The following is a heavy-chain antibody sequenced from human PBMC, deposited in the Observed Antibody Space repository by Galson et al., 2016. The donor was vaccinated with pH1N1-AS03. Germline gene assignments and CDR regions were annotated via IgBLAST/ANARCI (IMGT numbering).Heavy chain of an antibody. Sequence: SVKVSCKASGYTFTTFDINWVRLATGQGLEWMGWMNPNSANTGYAQKFQDRVTMTRNTSINTAFMELTRLRSDDTAVYYCARETIVGASSIDFWGQGTLVTVSS. J-gene: IGHJ4*02. D-gene: IGHD1-26*01. CDR1: GYTFTTFD. CDR2: MNPNSANT. CDR3: ARETIVGASSIDF. V-gene: IGHV1-8*01.